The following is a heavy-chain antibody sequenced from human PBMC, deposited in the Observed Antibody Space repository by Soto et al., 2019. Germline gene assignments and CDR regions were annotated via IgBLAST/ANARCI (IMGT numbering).Heavy chain of an antibody. V-gene: IGHV1-3*01. CDR1: GYTFTSYA. Sequence: QVQLVQSGAEVKKPGASVKVSCKSSGYTFTSYAMHWVRQAPGQRLEGMGWINAGNGNTKYSKKFQGRVTITRDTSASTAYMEVSSVRCEDTAVYYCARGYSVVVVDDIYTAFCIWCQGTMVTVSS. CDR2: INAGNGNT. J-gene: IGHJ3*02. CDR3: ARGYSVVVVDDIYTAFCI. D-gene: IGHD2-15*01.